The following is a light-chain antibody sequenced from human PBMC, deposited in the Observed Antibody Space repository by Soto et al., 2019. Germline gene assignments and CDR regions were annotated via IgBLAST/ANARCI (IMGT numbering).Light chain of an antibody. CDR2: RDN. V-gene: IGLV1-44*01. J-gene: IGLJ3*02. Sequence: QSVLTQPPSESGTPGQSIIISCAGSSSNVGENPVNWYQQLPGTAPKVLIYRDNQRPSGVPDRFSGSKSRTSASLAISGLQSEDEADYYCAVRDDSLDGWVFGGGTKLTVL. CDR3: AVRDDSLDGWV. CDR1: SSNVGENP.